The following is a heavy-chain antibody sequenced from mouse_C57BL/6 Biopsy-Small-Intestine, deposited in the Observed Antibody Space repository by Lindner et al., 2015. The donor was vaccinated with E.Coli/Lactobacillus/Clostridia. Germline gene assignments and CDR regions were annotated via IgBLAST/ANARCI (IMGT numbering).Heavy chain of an antibody. J-gene: IGHJ3*01. D-gene: IGHD2-1*01. CDR3: AKSGDGNYGFPY. CDR2: INPYNGNT. Sequence: VQLQESGPDLVKPGASVKMSCKASGYSFTGYFMNWVKQSHGKSLEWIGRINPYNGNTFYNQKFKGKATLTVDESSSTAHMELRSLTSEDSALYYCAKSGDGNYGFPYWGQGTLVTVSA. CDR1: GYSFTGYF. V-gene: IGHV1-20*01.